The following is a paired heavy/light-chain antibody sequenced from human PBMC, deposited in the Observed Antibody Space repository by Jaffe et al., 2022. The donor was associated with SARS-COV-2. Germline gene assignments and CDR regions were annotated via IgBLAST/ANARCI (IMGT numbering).Light chain of an antibody. Sequence: QSALTQPASVSGSPGQSITISCTGTSSDVGGYNYVSWYQQHPGKAPKLMIYDVSNRPSGVSNRFSGSKSGNTASLTISGLQAEDEADYYCSSYTSSSTLPFGGGTKLTVL. V-gene: IGLV2-14*01. CDR2: DVS. CDR3: SSYTSSSTLP. CDR1: SSDVGGYNY. J-gene: IGLJ2*01.
Heavy chain of an antibody. Sequence: QLQLQESGPGLVKPSETLSLTCTVSGGSISSSSYYWGWIRQPPGKGLEWIGSIYYSGSTYYNPSLKSRVTISVDTSKNQFSLKLSSVTAADTAVYYCARQGSGLLRFLEWLLGGNWFDPWGQGTLVTVSS. J-gene: IGHJ5*02. V-gene: IGHV4-39*01. D-gene: IGHD3-3*01. CDR3: ARQGSGLLRFLEWLLGGNWFDP. CDR2: IYYSGST. CDR1: GGSISSSSYY.